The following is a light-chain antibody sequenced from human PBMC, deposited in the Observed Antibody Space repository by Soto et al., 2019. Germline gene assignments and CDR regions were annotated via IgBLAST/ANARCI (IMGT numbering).Light chain of an antibody. CDR3: QQHSSTFWT. V-gene: IGKV3-20*01. CDR1: QSISSSY. CDR2: GAS. Sequence: EIVLTQSPGTLSLSPGERATLSCRASQSISSSYLAWYQQKPGQAPRLLVYGASSRATGVPDRFSGSGSGTDFTLTISRLEPDDFALYYCQQHSSTFWTFGQGTKVEIK. J-gene: IGKJ1*01.